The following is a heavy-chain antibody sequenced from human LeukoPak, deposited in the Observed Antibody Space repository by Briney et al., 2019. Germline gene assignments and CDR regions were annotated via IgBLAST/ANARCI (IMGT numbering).Heavy chain of an antibody. V-gene: IGHV3-66*01. J-gene: IGHJ1*01. Sequence: QPGGSLRLSCAASGFTVSSNYMSWVRQAPGKGLEWVSVIYSGGSTYYADSVKGRFTISRDNAKNTLYLQMNSLRVEDTAVYYCARALGSGWVYFLGGQGTLVTVSS. CDR3: ARALGSGWVYFL. D-gene: IGHD3-10*01. CDR2: IYSGGST. CDR1: GFTVSSNY.